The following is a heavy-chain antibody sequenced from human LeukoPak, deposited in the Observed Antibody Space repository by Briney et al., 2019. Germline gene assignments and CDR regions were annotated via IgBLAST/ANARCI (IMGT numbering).Heavy chain of an antibody. CDR3: ATNYTAVSAFGS. CDR2: IQTSGST. J-gene: IGHJ4*02. CDR1: GGSINSYY. V-gene: IGHV4-4*07. Sequence: PSETLSLTCTVSGGSINSYYWNWIRQPAGKGLEWIGHIQTSGSTKYNPSLKSRVTTSIDTSKNQFSPNLYSVTAADTAVYYCATNYTAVSAFGSWGQGTLVTVSS. D-gene: IGHD6-19*01.